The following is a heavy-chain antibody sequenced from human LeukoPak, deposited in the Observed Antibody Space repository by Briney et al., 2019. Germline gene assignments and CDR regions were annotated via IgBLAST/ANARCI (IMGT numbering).Heavy chain of an antibody. D-gene: IGHD6-13*01. J-gene: IGHJ5*02. V-gene: IGHV1-8*01. Sequence: GASVKVSCKASGYTFTTYDINWVRQATGQGLEWMGWMNPNSGNTGYAQKFQGRVTMTRNTSISTAYMELSSLRSEDTAVYYCARYTAAAGTFNWFDPWGQGTLVTVSS. CDR3: ARYTAAAGTFNWFDP. CDR2: MNPNSGNT. CDR1: GYTFTTYD.